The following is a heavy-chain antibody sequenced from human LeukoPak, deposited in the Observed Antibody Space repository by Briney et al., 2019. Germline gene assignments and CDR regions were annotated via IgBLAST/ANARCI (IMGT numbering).Heavy chain of an antibody. J-gene: IGHJ4*02. V-gene: IGHV3-30*18. D-gene: IGHD3-22*01. CDR1: GFTFSIFG. CDR2: ISPDGNKE. Sequence: PGGSLRLSCAASGFTFSIFGIHWVRQAPGKGLEWVAAISPDGNKEYYTESVKGRFTVSRDNSNNMIYLQMNSLRGEDSAVYYCAKVSNYDDYWGQGTLVTVSS. CDR3: AKVSNYDDY.